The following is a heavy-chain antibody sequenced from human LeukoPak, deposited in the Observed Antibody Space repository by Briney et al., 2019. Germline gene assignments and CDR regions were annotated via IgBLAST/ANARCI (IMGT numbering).Heavy chain of an antibody. D-gene: IGHD6-13*01. CDR2: MKYDGSEK. Sequence: ETLSLTCTVSGGSISSSSYYWGWIRQPPGKGREWVANMKYDGSEKYYVDSVKGRFTISRDNAKNSLYLQMNSLRAEDTAVYYCARDIEAAGLFLDYWGQGTLVTVSS. J-gene: IGHJ4*02. CDR3: ARDIEAAGLFLDY. CDR1: GGSISSSSYY. V-gene: IGHV3-7*01.